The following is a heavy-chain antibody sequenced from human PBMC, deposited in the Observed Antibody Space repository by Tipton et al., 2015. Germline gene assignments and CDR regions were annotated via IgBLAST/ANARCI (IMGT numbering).Heavy chain of an antibody. CDR3: ARAGDSYGPDY. D-gene: IGHD5-18*01. V-gene: IGHV4-31*03. CDR2: FYYGGDT. J-gene: IGHJ4*02. CDR1: GGSFSSGGYY. Sequence: TLSLTCTVSGGSFSSGGYYWAWIRQHPGKGLEWIGYFYYGGDTYYNPSLERRLTLSVDTSNSQFSLNLRSVTAADTAVYYCARAGDSYGPDYWGQGRLVTVSA.